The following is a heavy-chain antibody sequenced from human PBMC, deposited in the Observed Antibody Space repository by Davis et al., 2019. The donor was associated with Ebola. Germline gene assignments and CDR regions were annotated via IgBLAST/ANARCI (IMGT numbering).Heavy chain of an antibody. CDR3: VADRDCGGGRCSDVFDI. D-gene: IGHD2-15*01. Sequence: AASVKVSCKASGFTLATSAVQWVRQARGQRLEWIGWIVVDSGKSHYAQKFQDRVTIIRDMSASTVYMDLSSLRSEDTAVYYCVADRDCGGGRCSDVFDIWGQGTMVTVSS. J-gene: IGHJ3*02. CDR1: GFTLATSA. V-gene: IGHV1-58*01. CDR2: IVVDSGKS.